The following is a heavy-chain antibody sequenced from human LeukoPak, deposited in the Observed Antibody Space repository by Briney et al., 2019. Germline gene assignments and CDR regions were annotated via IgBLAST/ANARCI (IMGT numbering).Heavy chain of an antibody. V-gene: IGHV3-23*01. CDR2: ISGSGNST. Sequence: GGSLRLSCAASGFTFSSYAMSWVRQAPGKGLEWVSVISGSGNSTDYADSVKGRFTISRDNSKNTLYLQMNSLRAEDTAVYYCAKGGIAPFDYWGQGTLVTVSS. CDR3: AKGGIAPFDY. CDR1: GFTFSSYA. J-gene: IGHJ4*02. D-gene: IGHD2-21*01.